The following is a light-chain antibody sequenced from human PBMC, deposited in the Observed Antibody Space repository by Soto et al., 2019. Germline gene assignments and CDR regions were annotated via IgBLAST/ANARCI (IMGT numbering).Light chain of an antibody. J-gene: IGKJ5*01. CDR3: QQYGDSPPGT. V-gene: IGKV3-20*01. CDR2: GAS. CDR1: QSVTNGH. Sequence: IVLTQAPVTLSVSPVEIATLSFIASQSVTNGHLAWYQQRPGLPPRLLIYGASSRATGIPDRFSGSGSGTDFTLTISRLEPEDFALYFCQQYGDSPPGTFGQGTRLEIK.